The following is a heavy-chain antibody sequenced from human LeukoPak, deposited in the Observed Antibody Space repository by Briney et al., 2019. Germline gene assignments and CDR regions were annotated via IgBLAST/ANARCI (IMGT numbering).Heavy chain of an antibody. CDR1: GGSFSGYY. D-gene: IGHD3-10*01. Sequence: PSETLSLTCAVYGGSFSGYYWSRIRQPPGKGLEWIGEINHSGSTNYNPSLKSRVTISVDTSKNQFSLKLSSVAAADTAVYYCARDGRSYYGSGSYSNNWFDPWGQGTLVTVSS. J-gene: IGHJ5*02. CDR2: INHSGST. CDR3: ARDGRSYYGSGSYSNNWFDP. V-gene: IGHV4-34*01.